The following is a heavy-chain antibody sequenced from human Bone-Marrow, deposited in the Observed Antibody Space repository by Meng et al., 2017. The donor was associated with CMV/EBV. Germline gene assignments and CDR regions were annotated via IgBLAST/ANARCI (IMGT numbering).Heavy chain of an antibody. CDR3: ARGKYSGGYYPLDY. D-gene: IGHD3-22*01. V-gene: IGHV4-34*01. CDR1: GESFSPYY. Sequence: QVQLHQWGAGLLKPSETRSLTCAVYGESFSPYYWTWIRHPPGKGLEWIGEINHSGSTNYNPSLKSRVTISVDTSKNQFSLKLTSVTAADSALYYCARGKYSGGYYPLDYWGQGTLVTVSS. CDR2: INHSGST. J-gene: IGHJ4*02.